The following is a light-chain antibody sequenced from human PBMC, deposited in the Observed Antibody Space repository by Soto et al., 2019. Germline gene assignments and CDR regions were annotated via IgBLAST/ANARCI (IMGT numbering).Light chain of an antibody. V-gene: IGKV3-15*01. J-gene: IGKJ1*01. CDR2: DAS. Sequence: ILMTQSPATLSVSPGERATLSCRASQSVSNNLAWYQQKPGQAPRLLIYDASTRATGIPARFSGSGSGTDSTPTISGLQSDDFAVYDCQEYNHWPPWTFGQGTKVEIK. CDR3: QEYNHWPPWT. CDR1: QSVSNN.